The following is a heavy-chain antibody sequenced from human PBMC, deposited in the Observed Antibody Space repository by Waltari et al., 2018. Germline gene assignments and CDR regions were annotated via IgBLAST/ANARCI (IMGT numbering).Heavy chain of an antibody. J-gene: IGHJ3*01. D-gene: IGHD6-6*01. CDR3: ASVTVVPGVSDVFDA. CDR1: GFIVSDPY. V-gene: IGHV3-53*01. Sequence: EVQLVESGGGLIQPGGSLRLSCAASGFIVSDPYMTLGRQAPGKGLEGVATTYAPGNSHYVDSVGVRFTSSRDSSRDSVYLHMNSLGAEDTATYFCASVTVVPGVSDVFDAWGQGTMITISS. CDR2: TYAPGNS.